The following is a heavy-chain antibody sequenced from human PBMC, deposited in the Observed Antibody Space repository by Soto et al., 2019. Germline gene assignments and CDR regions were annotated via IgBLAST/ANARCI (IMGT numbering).Heavy chain of an antibody. CDR1: GFTFSSYA. D-gene: IGHD6-19*01. Sequence: PGGSMRLSCAASGFTFSSYAMHWVRQAQGKGLEWVAVISYDGSNKYYADSVKGRFTISRDNAKNSLYLQMNSLRAEDTALYYCAKDLDRAVAGDDAFDIWGQGTMVTVSS. CDR2: ISYDGSNK. V-gene: IGHV3-30-3*01. J-gene: IGHJ3*02. CDR3: AKDLDRAVAGDDAFDI.